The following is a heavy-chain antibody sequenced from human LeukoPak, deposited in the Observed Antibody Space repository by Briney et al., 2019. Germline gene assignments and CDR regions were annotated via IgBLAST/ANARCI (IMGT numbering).Heavy chain of an antibody. CDR2: IWYDGGNK. V-gene: IGHV3-33*01. CDR3: ARTPTYYYDSSGSYNWFDP. D-gene: IGHD3-22*01. CDR1: GFTFSSFG. Sequence: GGSLRLSCAASGFTFSSFGMHWVRQAPGKGLEWVAIIWYDGGNKYYADSVKGRFTISRDNSKNTLYLQMKSLRAEDTAVYYCARTPTYYYDSSGSYNWFDPWGQGTLVTVSS. J-gene: IGHJ5*02.